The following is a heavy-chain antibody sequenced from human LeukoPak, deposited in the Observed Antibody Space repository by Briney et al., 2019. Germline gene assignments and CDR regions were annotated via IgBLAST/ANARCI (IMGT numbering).Heavy chain of an antibody. CDR3: ARLIAVTGTVDYFDS. D-gene: IGHD6-19*01. J-gene: IGHJ4*02. CDR2: IHYSGIT. CDR1: GGSISSYH. V-gene: IGHV4-59*08. Sequence: PSETLSLTCTVSGGSISSYHWSWIRQPPGKGLEWLGYIHYSGITNYNPSLKSRVAISVDTSRTQFFLRLNSVTAADTAVYYCARLIAVTGTVDYFDSWGQGTLVTVSA.